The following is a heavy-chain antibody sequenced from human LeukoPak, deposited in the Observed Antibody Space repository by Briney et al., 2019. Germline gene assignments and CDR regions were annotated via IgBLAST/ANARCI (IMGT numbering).Heavy chain of an antibody. CDR2: IYYSGST. CDR3: ARSRSGRPGSYYYYYYYMDV. D-gene: IGHD3-10*01. J-gene: IGHJ6*03. Sequence: SETLSLTCAVYGGSFSGYYWSWIRQPPGKGLEWIGYIYYSGSTNYNPSLKSRVTISVDTSKNQFSLKLSSVTAADTAVYYCARSRSGRPGSYYYYYYYMDVWGKGTTVTISS. CDR1: GGSFSGYY. V-gene: IGHV4-59*01.